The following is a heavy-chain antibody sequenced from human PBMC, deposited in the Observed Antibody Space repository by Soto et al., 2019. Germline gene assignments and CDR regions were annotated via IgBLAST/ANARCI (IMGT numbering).Heavy chain of an antibody. Sequence: SETLSLTCSVSGGSVSSGSTYWTWIRQPPGKGLEWIGYIYFSGSANYNPSLKSRVTMSVDTSKDQFSLKLTSVTPADTAVYYCARARLYCSGHSCWPSGFDPWGQGILVTVSS. CDR2: IYFSGSA. CDR1: GGSVSSGSTY. D-gene: IGHD2-15*01. J-gene: IGHJ5*02. CDR3: ARARLYCSGHSCWPSGFDP. V-gene: IGHV4-61*01.